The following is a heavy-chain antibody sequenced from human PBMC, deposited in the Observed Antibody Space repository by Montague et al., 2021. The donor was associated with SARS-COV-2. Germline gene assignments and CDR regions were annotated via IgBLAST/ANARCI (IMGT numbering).Heavy chain of an antibody. J-gene: IGHJ4*02. D-gene: IGHD6-13*01. CDR2: ISYDGINK. CDR1: GFTFSGYA. CDR3: ARDDDEGGEGYSENFDC. Sequence: SLRLSCAASGFTFSGYAMHWVRQAPGKGLEWVAVISYDGINKYYADSVKGRFTISRDNSKNTLYLQMNSLRAEDTAVYYCARDDDEGGEGYSENFDCWGQGTLVTVSS. V-gene: IGHV3-30*04.